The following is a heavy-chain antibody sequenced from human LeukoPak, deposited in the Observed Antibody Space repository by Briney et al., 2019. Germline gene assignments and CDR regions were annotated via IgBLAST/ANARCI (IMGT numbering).Heavy chain of an antibody. V-gene: IGHV4-59*11. CDR3: ARGPTRYYFDY. Sequence: SETLSLTCTVSGGSISSHYWSWIRQSPGKGLQWIGYIFYSGSTNYNPSLKSRVTISVDTSKNQFSLNLTSVTAADTALYYCARGPTRYYFDYWGQGTLVTVSS. CDR1: GGSISSHY. J-gene: IGHJ4*02. D-gene: IGHD1-1*01. CDR2: IFYSGST.